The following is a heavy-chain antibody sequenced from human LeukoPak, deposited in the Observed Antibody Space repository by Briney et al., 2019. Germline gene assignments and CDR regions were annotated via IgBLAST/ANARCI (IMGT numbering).Heavy chain of an antibody. D-gene: IGHD1-14*01. CDR2: INPNSGGT. J-gene: IGHJ5*02. CDR3: ARGGDFTRGHRNVVSWFDP. Sequence: WASVKVSCKASGYTFTGYYMHWVRQAPGQGLEWMGRINPNSGGTNYAQKFQGRVTMTRDTSISTAYMELSRLRSDNTAVYYCARGGDFTRGHRNVVSWFDPWGQGTLVTVSS. V-gene: IGHV1-2*06. CDR1: GYTFTGYY.